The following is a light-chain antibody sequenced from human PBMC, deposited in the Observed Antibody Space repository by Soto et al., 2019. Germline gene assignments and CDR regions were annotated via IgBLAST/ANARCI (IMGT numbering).Light chain of an antibody. CDR1: SSDVGNF. Sequence: QSALTQPASVSGSPGQSITISCTGTSSDVGNFVSWYRQHPGKAPKLMIYDVSSRPSGISDRFSGSKSDNTASLTISGLQSEDEADYYCCLYTGTTYTGVFGGGTKLTVL. J-gene: IGLJ3*02. CDR3: CLYTGTTYTGV. CDR2: DVS. V-gene: IGLV2-14*01.